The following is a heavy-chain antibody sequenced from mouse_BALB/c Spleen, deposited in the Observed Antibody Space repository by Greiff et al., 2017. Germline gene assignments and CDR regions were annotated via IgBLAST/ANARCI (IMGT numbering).Heavy chain of an antibody. Sequence: EVKLVESGGGLVKPGGSLKLSCAASGFTFSSYAMSWVRQSPEKRLEWVAEISSGGSYTYYPDTVTGRFTISRDNAKNTLYLEMSSLRSEDTAMYYCARGVVHYYGYYFDYWGQGTTLTVSS. V-gene: IGHV5-9-4*01. J-gene: IGHJ2*01. CDR2: ISSGGSYT. D-gene: IGHD1-2*01. CDR1: GFTFSSYA. CDR3: ARGVVHYYGYYFDY.